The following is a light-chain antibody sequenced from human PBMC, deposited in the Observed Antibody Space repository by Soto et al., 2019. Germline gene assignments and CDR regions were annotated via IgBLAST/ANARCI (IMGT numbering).Light chain of an antibody. V-gene: IGLV2-8*01. Sequence: QSVLTQPPSASGSPGQSVTISCTGTSSDVGGYNYVSWYQQHPGKAPKLMIYEVSKRPSGVPDRFSGSKSGNTASLTVSGFQAEEEADYYCSSYADRNNFYVFGPGTKVTVL. CDR3: SSYADRNNFYV. J-gene: IGLJ1*01. CDR2: EVS. CDR1: SSDVGGYNY.